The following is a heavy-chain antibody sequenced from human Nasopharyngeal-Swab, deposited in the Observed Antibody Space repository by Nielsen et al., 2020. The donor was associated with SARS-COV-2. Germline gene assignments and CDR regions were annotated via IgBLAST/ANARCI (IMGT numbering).Heavy chain of an antibody. Sequence: ASVKVSCKASGYTFTSYDINWVRQATGQGLEWMGWTNPNSGNTGYAQKFQGRVTMTRNTSISTAYMELSSLRSEDTAVYYCARQTNHYGLYYFDYWGQGTLVTVSS. CDR1: GYTFTSYD. CDR2: TNPNSGNT. V-gene: IGHV1-8*01. CDR3: ARQTNHYGLYYFDY. D-gene: IGHD3-10*01. J-gene: IGHJ4*02.